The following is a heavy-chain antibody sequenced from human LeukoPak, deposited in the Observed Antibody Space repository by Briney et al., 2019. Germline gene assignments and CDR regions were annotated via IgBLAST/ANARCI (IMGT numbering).Heavy chain of an antibody. D-gene: IGHD6-19*01. CDR2: ISSSSSYI. Sequence: GGSLRLSCAASGFTFSSYSMNWVRQAPGRGLEWVSSISSSSSYIYYADSVKGRFTISRDNAKNSLYLQMNSLRAEDTAVYYCASDREQWLAHFDYWGQGTLVTVSS. CDR3: ASDREQWLAHFDY. V-gene: IGHV3-21*01. J-gene: IGHJ4*02. CDR1: GFTFSSYS.